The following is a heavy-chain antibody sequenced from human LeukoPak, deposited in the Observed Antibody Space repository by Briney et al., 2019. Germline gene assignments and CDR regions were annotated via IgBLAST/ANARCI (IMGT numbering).Heavy chain of an antibody. J-gene: IGHJ4*02. CDR1: GGSISSSSYY. D-gene: IGHD6-19*01. CDR2: IYYSGST. V-gene: IGHV4-39*01. Sequence: MTSETLSLTCTVSGGSISSSSYYWGWIRQPPGKGLEWIGSIYYSGSTYYNPSLKSRVTISVDTSKNQFSLQLNSVTPEDTAVYYCARAVAGPHYFDYWGQGTLVTVSS. CDR3: ARAVAGPHYFDY.